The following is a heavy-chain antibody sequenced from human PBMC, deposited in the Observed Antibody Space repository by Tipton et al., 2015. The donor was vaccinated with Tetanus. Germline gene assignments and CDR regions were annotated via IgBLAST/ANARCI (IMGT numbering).Heavy chain of an antibody. D-gene: IGHD2-2*01. V-gene: IGHV4-59*05. CDR2: LDYSGNT. CDR3: AKSDRVTRTSWYFHD. J-gene: IGHJ4*02. Sequence: TLSLTCNVSGDSIRRSYWSWIRQPPGKGLEWIGSLDYSGNTYYNSSLMSRVTISVDTSKNQFSLRLNSVTAVDTAVYYCAKSDRVTRTSWYFHDWGQGTLVTVSS. CDR1: GDSIRRSY.